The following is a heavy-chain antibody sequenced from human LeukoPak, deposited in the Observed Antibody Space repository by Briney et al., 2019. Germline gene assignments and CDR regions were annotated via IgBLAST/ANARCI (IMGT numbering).Heavy chain of an antibody. J-gene: IGHJ4*02. V-gene: IGHV4-39*01. CDR3: ARQGVGATDC. Sequence: PSETLSLTCTVSGGSISSSTYYWAWIRQSPGKGLEWIGSITYSGSTYYNPSLESRVTISVDTSKNQFSLRLISVAAVDTAVYYCARQGVGATDCWGQGTLVTVSS. D-gene: IGHD1-26*01. CDR2: ITYSGST. CDR1: GGSISSSTYY.